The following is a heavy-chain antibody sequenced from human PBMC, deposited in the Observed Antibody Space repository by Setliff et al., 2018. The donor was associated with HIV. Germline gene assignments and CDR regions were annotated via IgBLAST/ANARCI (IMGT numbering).Heavy chain of an antibody. J-gene: IGHJ4*02. D-gene: IGHD2-15*01. V-gene: IGHV3-30*12. Sequence: GGSLRLSCAASGFTFNNYGMHWVRQAPGKGLEWVAVISHIKSDGSVIQYADSVKGRFTISRDNAKNTLYLQMNSLRVEDTAVYYCAADRIVLGDYWGQGTLVTVSS. CDR2: ISHIKSDGSVI. CDR1: GFTFNNYG. CDR3: AADRIVLGDY.